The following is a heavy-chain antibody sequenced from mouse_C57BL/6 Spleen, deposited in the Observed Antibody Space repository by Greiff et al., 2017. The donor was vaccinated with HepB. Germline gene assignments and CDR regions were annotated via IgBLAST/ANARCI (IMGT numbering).Heavy chain of an antibody. J-gene: IGHJ2*01. V-gene: IGHV1-81*01. Sequence: QVQLQHSGAELARPGASVKLSCKASGYTFTSYGISWVKQRTGQGLEWIGEIYPRSGNTYYNEKFKGKATLTADKSSSTAYMELRSLTSEDSAVYFCASGGVITTVVAPLDYWGQGTTLTVSS. CDR1: GYTFTSYG. CDR2: IYPRSGNT. CDR3: ASGGVITTVVAPLDY. D-gene: IGHD1-1*01.